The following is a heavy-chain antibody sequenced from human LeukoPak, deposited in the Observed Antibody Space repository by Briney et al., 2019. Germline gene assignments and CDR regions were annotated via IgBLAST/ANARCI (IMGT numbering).Heavy chain of an antibody. Sequence: GGSLRLSCVASGFTFNTYSMNWVRQAPGKGLEWVSIISDSGGRTYYADSVKGRFTISRDNSKNTLYLQMNSLRVEDTAVYYCAKGGTQVVATATDYDYWGQGTLVTVSS. D-gene: IGHD2-2*01. V-gene: IGHV3-23*01. CDR2: ISDSGGRT. J-gene: IGHJ4*02. CDR3: AKGGTQVVATATDYDY. CDR1: GFTFNTYS.